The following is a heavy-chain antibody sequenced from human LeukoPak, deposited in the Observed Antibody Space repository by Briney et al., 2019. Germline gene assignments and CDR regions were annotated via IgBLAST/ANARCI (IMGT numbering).Heavy chain of an antibody. CDR2: ISSGSNTI. J-gene: IGHJ4*02. CDR1: GFTFSSYE. D-gene: IGHD1/OR15-1a*01. CDR3: ARVNNDGVGWKYYFDY. V-gene: IGHV3-48*03. Sequence: PGGSLRLSCAASGFTFSSYEMSWVRQAPGKGLEWVSYISSGSNTIYYADSVKGRFTISRDNAKNSLYLQMNSVRAEDTAVYYCARVNNDGVGWKYYFDYWGQGTLVTVSS.